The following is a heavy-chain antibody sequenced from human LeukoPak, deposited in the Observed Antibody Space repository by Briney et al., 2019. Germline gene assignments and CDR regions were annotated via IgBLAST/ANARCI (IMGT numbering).Heavy chain of an antibody. D-gene: IGHD6-19*01. Sequence: NPGGSLRLSCAASGFTFSSYAMSWVRQAPGKGLEWVSALNGGGGDTYYADSVKGRFTISRDNSKSTLYLQMNSLRAEDTAVYYCAKEAVAGIVDYWGQGTLVTVSS. CDR2: LNGGGGDT. CDR1: GFTFSSYA. V-gene: IGHV3-23*01. CDR3: AKEAVAGIVDY. J-gene: IGHJ4*02.